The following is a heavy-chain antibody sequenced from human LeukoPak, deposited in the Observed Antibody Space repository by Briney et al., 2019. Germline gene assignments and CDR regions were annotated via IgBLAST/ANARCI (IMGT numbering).Heavy chain of an antibody. Sequence: GGSLRLSCAASGFTFSSYAMSWVRRAPGKGLEWVSAISGSGGSTYYADSVKGRFTISRDNSKNTLYLQMNSLRAEDTAVYYCAKVGVATIVGVIGYWGQGALVTVSS. CDR2: ISGSGGST. CDR1: GFTFSSYA. CDR3: AKVGVATIVGVIGY. V-gene: IGHV3-23*01. J-gene: IGHJ4*02. D-gene: IGHD5-24*01.